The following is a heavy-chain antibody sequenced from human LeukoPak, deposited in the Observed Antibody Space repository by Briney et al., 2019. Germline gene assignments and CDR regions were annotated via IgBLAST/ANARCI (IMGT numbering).Heavy chain of an antibody. CDR2: IYYSGST. Sequence: SETLSLTCTVSGGSISSYYWSWIRQPPGKGLEWIGYIYYSGSTNYNPSLKSRVTTSVDTSKNQFSLKLSSVTAADTAVYYCARRGVRGVSFDYWGQGTLVTVSS. D-gene: IGHD3-10*01. J-gene: IGHJ4*02. V-gene: IGHV4-59*08. CDR1: GGSISSYY. CDR3: ARRGVRGVSFDY.